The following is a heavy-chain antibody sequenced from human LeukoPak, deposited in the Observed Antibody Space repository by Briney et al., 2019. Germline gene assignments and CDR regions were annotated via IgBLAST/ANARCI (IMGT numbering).Heavy chain of an antibody. CDR2: ISGSGRST. CDR1: GFTFSGYA. V-gene: IGHV3-23*01. D-gene: IGHD3-22*01. CDR3: PNAEDYYDSRSYQPMDV. Sequence: GGFLRLSCAVSGFTFSGYAMSWVRQAPGKGLEWVAAISGSGRSTYYADSVKGRFTISRDNSKNTLSLQMKSLRAEETACYYFPNAEDYYDSRSYQPMDVWGQETTVTVSS. J-gene: IGHJ6*01.